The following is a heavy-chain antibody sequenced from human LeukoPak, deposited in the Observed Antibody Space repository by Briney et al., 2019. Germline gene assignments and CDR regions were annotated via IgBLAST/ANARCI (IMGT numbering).Heavy chain of an antibody. CDR2: SNPNSGGT. D-gene: IGHD6-13*01. Sequence: ASVKVSCKASGYTFTGYYMHWVRQAPGQGLEWMGWSNPNSGGTNYAQKFQGRVTMTRDTSISTAYTELNRPRSDDTALSYYARAGYSSSWYVEERWLDPWGQATLVT. CDR1: GYTFTGYY. V-gene: IGHV1-2*02. CDR3: ARAGYSSSWYVEERWLDP. J-gene: IGHJ5*02.